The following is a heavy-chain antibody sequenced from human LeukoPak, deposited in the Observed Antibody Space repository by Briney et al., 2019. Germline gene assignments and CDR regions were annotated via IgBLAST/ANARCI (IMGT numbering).Heavy chain of an antibody. J-gene: IGHJ4*02. D-gene: IGHD2-21*02. CDR2: ISGSGGNT. Sequence: GGSLRLSCAASGFTFSSYAMTWVRQAPGKGLEWVSGISGSGGNTYYTDSVRGRLSISRDNSKNTLYLQVNSLRAEDTAVYYCAKCCGDGYGWGQGTLVTVSS. CDR1: GFTFSSYA. V-gene: IGHV3-23*01. CDR3: AKCCGDGYG.